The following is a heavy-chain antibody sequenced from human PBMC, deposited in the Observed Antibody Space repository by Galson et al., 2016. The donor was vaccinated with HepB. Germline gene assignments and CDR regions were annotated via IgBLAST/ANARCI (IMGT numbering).Heavy chain of an antibody. Sequence: TLSLTCTVSGGSISSGGYYWSWIRQHPGKGLEWIGYIHYSGSTYYNPSLESRVSISVDTSKNQFSLKLSPVTAADTAVYYCARDKNARGDSYGHFDYWGQGALVTVSS. CDR1: GGSISSGGYY. CDR2: IHYSGST. V-gene: IGHV4-31*03. D-gene: IGHD5-18*01. CDR3: ARDKNARGDSYGHFDY. J-gene: IGHJ4*02.